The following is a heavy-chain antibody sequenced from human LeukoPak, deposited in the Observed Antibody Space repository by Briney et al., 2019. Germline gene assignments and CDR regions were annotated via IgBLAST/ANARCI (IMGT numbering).Heavy chain of an antibody. CDR2: IWYDGSNK. J-gene: IGHJ4*02. Sequence: PGGSLRLSCAASGYSFSTYGMHWVRQAPGKGLEWVAIIWYDGSNKYYVDSVKGRFTISRDNSKNTLYLQMNSLRAEDTAVYYCARETGLRTFDYWGREPWSPSPQ. V-gene: IGHV3-33*01. D-gene: IGHD4-17*01. CDR1: GYSFSTYG. CDR3: ARETGLRTFDY.